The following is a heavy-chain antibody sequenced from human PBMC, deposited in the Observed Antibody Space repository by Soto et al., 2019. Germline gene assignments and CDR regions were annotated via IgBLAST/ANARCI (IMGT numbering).Heavy chain of an antibody. Sequence: QVQLVESGGGVVQPGRSLRLSCAASGFTFSSYGMHWVRQAPGKGLEGVAVISYDGSNKYYADSVKGRFTIARDNSKNTLYLEINSLSAEDTAVYYCAKGGGRYCSGGSCFHYWGQGTLDVVST. CDR1: GFTFSSYG. V-gene: IGHV3-30*18. CDR3: AKGGGRYCSGGSCFHY. D-gene: IGHD2-15*01. J-gene: IGHJ4*02. CDR2: ISYDGSNK.